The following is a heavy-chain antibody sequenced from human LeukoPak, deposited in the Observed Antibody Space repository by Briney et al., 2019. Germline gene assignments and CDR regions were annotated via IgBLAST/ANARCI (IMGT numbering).Heavy chain of an antibody. V-gene: IGHV4-59*08. CDR1: GGSISTYY. CDR3: ARSCSSTTCPFDN. J-gene: IGHJ4*02. CDR2: IYYSGST. D-gene: IGHD2-2*01. Sequence: SETLSLTCTVSGGSISTYYWSWIRQPPGKGLEWIGFIYYSGSTNYSPFLKSRVTMSVDTSKNQFSLRLSSVTAADTAMYYCARSCSSTTCPFDNWGQGTLVTVSS.